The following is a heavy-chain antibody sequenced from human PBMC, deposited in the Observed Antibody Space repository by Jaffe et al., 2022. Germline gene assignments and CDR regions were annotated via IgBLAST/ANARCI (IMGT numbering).Heavy chain of an antibody. Sequence: QVQLQESGPGLVKPSETLSLTCTVSGGSISSYYWSWIRQPPGKGLEWIGYIYYSGSTNYNPSLKSRVTISVDTSKNQFSLKLSSVTAADTAVYYCARIHYYDSSGHPGGAFDIWGQGTMVTVSS. CDR1: GGSISSYY. CDR2: IYYSGST. V-gene: IGHV4-59*01. CDR3: ARIHYYDSSGHPGGAFDI. J-gene: IGHJ3*02. D-gene: IGHD3-22*01.